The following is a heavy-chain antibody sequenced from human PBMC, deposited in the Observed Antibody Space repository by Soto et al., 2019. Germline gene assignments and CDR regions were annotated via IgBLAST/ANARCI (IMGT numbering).Heavy chain of an antibody. CDR2: ISSNGGNT. D-gene: IGHD3-22*01. CDR1: GFTFSNYA. V-gene: IGHV3-64D*06. CDR3: VKAVFSGYYYVPFDY. Sequence: HPGGSLRLSCAASGFTFSNYAMHWVRQAPGKGLEYVSAISSNGGNTYYADSVKGRFTISRDNSKNTLYLQMSSLRTEDTAVYYCVKAVFSGYYYVPFDYWGQGTLVTVS. J-gene: IGHJ4*02.